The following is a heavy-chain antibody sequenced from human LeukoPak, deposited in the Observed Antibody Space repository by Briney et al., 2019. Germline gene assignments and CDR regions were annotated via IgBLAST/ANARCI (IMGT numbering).Heavy chain of an antibody. V-gene: IGHV3-20*04. J-gene: IGHJ4*02. CDR2: INWNGGST. CDR3: ARSPRGVFDY. CDR1: GFNFHDYG. D-gene: IGHD3-10*01. Sequence: GGSLRLSCAASGFNFHDYGMSWVRQAPGKGLEWVSSINWNGGSTGYADSVKGRFTISRDNAKNSLYLQMNSLRAEDTALYYCARSPRGVFDYWGQGTLVTVSS.